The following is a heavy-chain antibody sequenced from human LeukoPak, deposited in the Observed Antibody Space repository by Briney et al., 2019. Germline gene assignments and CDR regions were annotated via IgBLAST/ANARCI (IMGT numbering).Heavy chain of an antibody. Sequence: ASVKVSCKASGYTFTGYYMHWVRQAPGQGLEWMGWINPNSGGTNYAQKFQGRVTMTRDTSISTAYMELSRLRSDDTAVYYCARGEWELLLGSDLDYWGQGTLVTVSS. CDR1: GYTFTGYY. D-gene: IGHD1-26*01. CDR3: ARGEWELLLGSDLDY. J-gene: IGHJ4*02. CDR2: INPNSGGT. V-gene: IGHV1-2*02.